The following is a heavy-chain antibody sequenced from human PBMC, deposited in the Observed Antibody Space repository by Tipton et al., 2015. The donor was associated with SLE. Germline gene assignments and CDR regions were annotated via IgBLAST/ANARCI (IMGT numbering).Heavy chain of an antibody. V-gene: IGHV4-34*01. CDR1: GGSFSGYY. Sequence: TLSLTCAVYGGSFSGYYWSWIRQPPGKGLEWIGEINHSGSTNYNPSLKSRVTISVDTSKNQFSLRLSSVTAADTAAYYCARTYGSGNAFDIWGQGTMVTVS. CDR3: ARTYGSGNAFDI. J-gene: IGHJ3*02. CDR2: INHSGST. D-gene: IGHD3-10*01.